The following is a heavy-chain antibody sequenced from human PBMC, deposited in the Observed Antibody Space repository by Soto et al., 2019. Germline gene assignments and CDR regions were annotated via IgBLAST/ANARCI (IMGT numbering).Heavy chain of an antibody. J-gene: IGHJ4*02. V-gene: IGHV4-4*02. Sequence: QVQLQESGPGLVKPSGTLSLTCAVSGDSISYSSWWSWVRQPPGKGLEWIGEIYHTGSTNYKPSLKSRVTISVDKSKNQCSLKLTSVTAADTAVYYCARDIAAAATGYWGQGTLVTVSS. CDR1: GDSISYSSW. CDR3: ARDIAAAATGY. CDR2: IYHTGST. D-gene: IGHD6-13*01.